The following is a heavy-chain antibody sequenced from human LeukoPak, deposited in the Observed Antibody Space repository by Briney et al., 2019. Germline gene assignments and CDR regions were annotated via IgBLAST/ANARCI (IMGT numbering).Heavy chain of an antibody. CDR2: INHSGST. J-gene: IGHJ5*02. CDR1: GGSFSGYY. D-gene: IGHD3-16*02. Sequence: PSETLSLTCAVYGGSFSGYYWSWLRQPPGKGLEWIGEINHSGSTNYNPSLKSRVTISVDTSKNQFSLTLSSVTAADTAVYYCARARGGYDYVWGSYRYTSGWFDPWGQGTLVTVSS. CDR3: ARARGGYDYVWGSYRYTSGWFDP. V-gene: IGHV4-34*01.